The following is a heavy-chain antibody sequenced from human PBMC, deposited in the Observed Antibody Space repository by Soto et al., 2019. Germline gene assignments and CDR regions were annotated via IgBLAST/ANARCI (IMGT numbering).Heavy chain of an antibody. J-gene: IGHJ4*02. CDR3: AGEDSGSYYAGLC. CDR1: GGSVSSGSYY. V-gene: IGHV4-61*01. Sequence: QVQLQESGPGLVKPSETLSLTCTVSGGSVSSGSYYWSWIRQPPGKGLEWIGYIYYSGSTNYNPSLKSRVTISVDTSKNQFSLKLSSVTAADTAVYYCAGEDSGSYYAGLCWGQGTLVTVSS. D-gene: IGHD1-26*01. CDR2: IYYSGST.